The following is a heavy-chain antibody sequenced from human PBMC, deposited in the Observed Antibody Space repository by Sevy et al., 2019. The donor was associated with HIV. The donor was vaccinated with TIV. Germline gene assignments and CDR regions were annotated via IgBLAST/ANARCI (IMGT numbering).Heavy chain of an antibody. V-gene: IGHV3-7*01. D-gene: IGHD1-26*01. J-gene: IGHJ6*02. CDR2: IKQDGSEK. Sequence: GGSLRLSCAASGFTFSSYWMSWVRQAPGKGLEWVANIKQDGSEKYYVDSVKGRFTISRDNAKNSLYLQMNSLRAEDTAVYYCAREVHPLIVGATDYYYGMDVWGQGTTVTDSS. CDR1: GFTFSSYW. CDR3: AREVHPLIVGATDYYYGMDV.